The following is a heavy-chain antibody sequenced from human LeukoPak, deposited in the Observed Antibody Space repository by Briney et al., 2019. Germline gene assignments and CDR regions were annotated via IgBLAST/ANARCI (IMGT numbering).Heavy chain of an antibody. D-gene: IGHD6-19*01. CDR2: IYYSGST. CDR3: ARRLYSSGFDC. Sequence: SETLSLTCTVSGGSISSYYWSWIRQPPGKGLEWIGYIYYSGSTNYNPSLKSRVTISVDTSKNQFSLKLTSVTAADTAVYYCARRLYSSGFDCWGQGTLVTVSS. V-gene: IGHV4-59*08. J-gene: IGHJ4*02. CDR1: GGSISSYY.